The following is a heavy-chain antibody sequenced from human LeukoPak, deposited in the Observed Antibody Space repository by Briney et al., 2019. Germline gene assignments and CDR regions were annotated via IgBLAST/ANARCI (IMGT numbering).Heavy chain of an antibody. D-gene: IGHD2-15*01. J-gene: IGHJ4*02. CDR2: ISSSSSYI. CDR1: GFTFSSYS. CDR3: ARRGLGSTYYFDY. Sequence: PGGSLRLSCAASGFTFSSYSMNWVRQAPGKGLEWVSSISSSSSYIYYADSVKGRFTISRDNSKNTLYLQMNSLRAEDTAVYYCARRGLGSTYYFDYWGQGTLVTVSS. V-gene: IGHV3-21*01.